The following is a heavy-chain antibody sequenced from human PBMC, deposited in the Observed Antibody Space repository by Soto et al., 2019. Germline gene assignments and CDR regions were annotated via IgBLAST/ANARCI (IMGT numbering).Heavy chain of an antibody. V-gene: IGHV3-33*01. CDR3: ARDRAWIQLWLAHSSYYGMDV. CDR2: IWYDGSNK. J-gene: IGHJ6*02. CDR1: GFTFSSYG. D-gene: IGHD5-18*01. Sequence: VGSLRLSCAASGFTFSSYGMHWVRQAPGKGLEWVAVIWYDGSNKYYADSVKGRFTISRDNSKNTLYLQMNSLRAEDTAVYYCARDRAWIQLWLAHSSYYGMDVWGQGTTVTVSS.